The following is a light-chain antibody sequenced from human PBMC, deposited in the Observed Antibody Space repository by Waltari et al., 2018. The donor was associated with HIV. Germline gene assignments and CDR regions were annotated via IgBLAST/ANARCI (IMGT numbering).Light chain of an antibody. CDR1: QGIRND. CDR3: LQHNSYPRT. Sequence: DIQMNQSPSSLSASVGDRVTITCRASQGIRNDVAWYQQTPGTAPKRLIYAASTLHSGVPSRFSGSGSGTEFTLTIISLQPEDFATYYCLQHNSYPRTFGQGTKVEIK. V-gene: IGKV1-17*01. CDR2: AAS. J-gene: IGKJ1*01.